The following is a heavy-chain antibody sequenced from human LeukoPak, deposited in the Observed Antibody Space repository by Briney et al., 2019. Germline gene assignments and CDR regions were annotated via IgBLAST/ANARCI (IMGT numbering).Heavy chain of an antibody. D-gene: IGHD3-16*01. CDR2: MNSNSGNT. J-gene: IGHJ4*02. V-gene: IGHV1-8*01. CDR1: GYTFTSYD. Sequence: ASVKVSCKASGYTFTSYDINWVRQATGQGLEWMGWMNSNSGNTGYAQKFQGRVTTTRNTSISTASVELSSLRSEDTAVYYCARGLKFGGAHSDYWGQGTLVTVSS. CDR3: ARGLKFGGAHSDY.